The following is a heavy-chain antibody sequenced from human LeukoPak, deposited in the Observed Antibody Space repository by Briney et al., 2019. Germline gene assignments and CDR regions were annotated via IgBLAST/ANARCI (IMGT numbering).Heavy chain of an antibody. J-gene: IGHJ4*02. CDR1: GFTFSSYG. CDR3: AKDWDDCSGGSCYDMGYYFDY. D-gene: IGHD2-15*01. V-gene: IGHV3-30*02. Sequence: GGXLRLSCAASGFTFSSYGMHWVRQAPGKGLEWVAFIRYDGSNKYYADSVKGRFTISRDNSKNTLYLQMNSLRAEDTAVYYCAKDWDDCSGGSCYDMGYYFDYWGQGTLVTVSS. CDR2: IRYDGSNK.